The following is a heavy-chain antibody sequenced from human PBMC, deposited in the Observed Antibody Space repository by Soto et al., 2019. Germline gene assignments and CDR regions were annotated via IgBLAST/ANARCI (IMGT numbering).Heavy chain of an antibody. J-gene: IGHJ2*01. Sequence: VQLVESGGGLVQPGGSLRLSCAASGFTFSRYWMHWARQAPGKGLVWVSRINSDGSDTSYADSVKGRFTISRDSAENTLYLQMNSLRAEDTAVYFWAGDRGYGGGYLDLWGRGTLVIVSS. CDR3: AGDRGYGGGYLDL. D-gene: IGHD6-25*01. CDR2: INSDGSDT. CDR1: GFTFSRYW. V-gene: IGHV3-74*01.